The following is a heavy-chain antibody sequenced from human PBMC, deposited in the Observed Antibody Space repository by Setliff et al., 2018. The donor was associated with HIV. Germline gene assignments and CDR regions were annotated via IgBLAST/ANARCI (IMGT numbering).Heavy chain of an antibody. Sequence: HPGGSLRLSCAASGFTFRNYKFNWVRQAPGRGLEWVSSISIGSGGAIDYADSVQGRFTISRDNSKNSLYLQMNSLRVEDTAVYYCAKMTPSYYFYMDAWGNGTTVTVSS. CDR1: GFTFRNYK. D-gene: IGHD2-15*01. CDR3: AKMTPSYYFYMDA. J-gene: IGHJ6*03. V-gene: IGHV3-48*03. CDR2: ISIGSGGAI.